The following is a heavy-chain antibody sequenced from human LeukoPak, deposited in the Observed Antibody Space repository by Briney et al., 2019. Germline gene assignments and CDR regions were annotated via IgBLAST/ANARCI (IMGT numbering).Heavy chain of an antibody. V-gene: IGHV4-34*01. J-gene: IGHJ4*02. D-gene: IGHD3-22*01. CDR2: INHSGST. CDR3: ARVDYDSSENY. CDR1: GGSFSGYY. Sequence: SETLSLTCAVYGGSFSGYYWSWIRQPPGKGLEWIGEINHSGSTNYNPSLKSRVTISVDTSKNQFSLKLSSVTAADTAVYYRARVDYDSSENYWGQGTLVTVSS.